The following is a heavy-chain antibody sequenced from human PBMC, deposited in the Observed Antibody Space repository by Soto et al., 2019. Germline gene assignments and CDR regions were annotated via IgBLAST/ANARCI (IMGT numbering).Heavy chain of an antibody. CDR1: GYTFTGHY. J-gene: IGHJ4*02. V-gene: IGHV1-2*02. CDR3: GRGRSGQIVDLY. Sequence: GASVKVSCKASGYTFTGHYIHWVRQAPEQGPEWMGEIGPESGATRYAQKFQGRVTMTRDTSITTVYMELKNLSPDDTAVYYCGRGRSGQIVDLYWGQGTPVTVSS. CDR2: IGPESGAT. D-gene: IGHD3-22*01.